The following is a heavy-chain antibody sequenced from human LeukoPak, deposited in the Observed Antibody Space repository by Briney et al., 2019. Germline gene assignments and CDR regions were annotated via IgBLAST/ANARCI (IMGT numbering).Heavy chain of an antibody. CDR3: ARGYVNNWFDP. CDR2: INPNSGGT. CDR1: EYTFTGYY. V-gene: IGHV1-2*02. D-gene: IGHD3-16*01. J-gene: IGHJ5*02. Sequence: ASVKVSCKASEYTFTGYYMHWVRQAPGQGLEWMGCINPNSGGTNYAQKFQGRVTVTRDTSISTVYMELSRLRSDDTAVYYCARGYVNNWFDPWGQGTLVTVSS.